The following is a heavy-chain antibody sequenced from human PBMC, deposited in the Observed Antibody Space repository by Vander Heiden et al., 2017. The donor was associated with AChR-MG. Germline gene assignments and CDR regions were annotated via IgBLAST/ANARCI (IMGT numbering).Heavy chain of an antibody. V-gene: IGHV1-69*01. CDR1: GGTFSSYA. CDR2: IIPIFGTA. Sequence: HVQLVQSGAEVQKPGSSAKVSCKAPGGTFSSYAISWVRQAPGQGLEWMGGIIPIFGTANYAQKFQGRVTITADESTGTAYMELSSLRSEDTAVYYCARGGFRGWSRPGYWGQGTLVTVSS. J-gene: IGHJ4*02. CDR3: ARGGFRGWSRPGY. D-gene: IGHD3-10*01.